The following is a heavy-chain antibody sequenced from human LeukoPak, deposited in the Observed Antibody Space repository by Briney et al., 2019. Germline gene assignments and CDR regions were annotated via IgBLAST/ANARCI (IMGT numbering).Heavy chain of an antibody. J-gene: IGHJ6*03. CDR3: AKDGVWIGEKKANMDV. CDR1: GFTFSSYG. V-gene: IGHV3-30*02. D-gene: IGHD3-10*01. Sequence: GGSLRLSCAASGFTFSSYGMNWVRQAPGKGLEWVAFIRYGGSNIYYADSVKGRFTISRDNSRNSLYLQMNSLRAEDTAVYYCAKDGVWIGEKKANMDVWRKGTTV. CDR2: IRYGGSNI.